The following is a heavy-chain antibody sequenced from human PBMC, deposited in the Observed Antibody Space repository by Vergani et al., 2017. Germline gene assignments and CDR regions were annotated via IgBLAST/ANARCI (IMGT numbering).Heavy chain of an antibody. D-gene: IGHD2-15*01. V-gene: IGHV3-30*02. CDR1: GFTFNSYG. CDR3: AKEGGGDCSGGTCYTEY. J-gene: IGHJ4*02. CDR2: IRSDESRR. Sequence: QVQLVESGGGVVQPGGSLRLSCAASGFTFNSYGMHWVRQAPGKGLEWVASIRSDESRRYYGDSMEGPFTISRDNSKNTLYLQMKSLRPEDTAVYYCAKEGGGDCSGGTCYTEYWGQGTLVIVSS.